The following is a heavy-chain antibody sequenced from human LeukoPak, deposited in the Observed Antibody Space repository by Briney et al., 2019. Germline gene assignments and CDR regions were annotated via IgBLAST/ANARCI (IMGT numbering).Heavy chain of an antibody. CDR1: GFTFSNAW. Sequence: PGGSLRLSCAASGFTFSNAWMSWVRQAPGKGLEWVGRIKSKTDGGTTDYAAPVKGRFTISRDDSKNTLYLQMNSLKTEDTAVYYCARDRDHYSSSRRDYWGQGTLVTVSS. CDR2: IKSKTDGGTT. CDR3: ARDRDHYSSSRRDY. D-gene: IGHD6-13*01. J-gene: IGHJ4*02. V-gene: IGHV3-15*01.